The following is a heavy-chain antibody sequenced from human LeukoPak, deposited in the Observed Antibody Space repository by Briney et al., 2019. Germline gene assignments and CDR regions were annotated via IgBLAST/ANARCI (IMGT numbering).Heavy chain of an antibody. CDR1: GFXFSSYA. CDR2: ISGSGGGT. V-gene: IGHV3-23*01. D-gene: IGHD1-26*01. J-gene: IGHJ4*02. CDR3: VKDLGRYRNNCFDY. Sequence: PGGSLRLSCAASGFXFSSYAISWVRQAPEKGLKWVSTISGSGGGTYYADSVKGRFTISRDDSKNTLYLQMNSLRAEDTAVYYCVKDLGRYRNNCFDYWGQGTLVTVSS.